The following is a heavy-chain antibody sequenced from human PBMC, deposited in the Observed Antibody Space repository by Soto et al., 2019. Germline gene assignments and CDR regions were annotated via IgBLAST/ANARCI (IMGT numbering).Heavy chain of an antibody. J-gene: IGHJ2*01. Sequence: QVQLQESGPGLVKPSQTLSLTCTVSGGSISSGDYYWSWIRQPPGKGLEWVGYIYYTGSTYYNACLRSRVTLSVDTSKNQFSLKLTSVTAADTAVYYCARGKFYSPPRRSFDLWGRGTLVTVSS. CDR2: IYYTGST. V-gene: IGHV4-30-4*01. D-gene: IGHD2-15*01. CDR1: GGSISSGDYY. CDR3: ARGKFYSPPRRSFDL.